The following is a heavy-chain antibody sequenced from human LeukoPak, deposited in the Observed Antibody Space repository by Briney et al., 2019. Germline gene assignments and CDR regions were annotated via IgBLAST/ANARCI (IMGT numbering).Heavy chain of an antibody. CDR2: ISSSSSTM. D-gene: IGHD3-10*01. CDR3: ASWNFGNWFDP. CDR1: GFTFSSYS. Sequence: GSLRLSCAASGFTFSSYSMNWVRQAPGKGLEWVSYISSSSSTMCYADSVKSRFTISRDNAKNSLYLQMNSLRAEDTAVYYCASWNFGNWFDPWGQGTLVTVSS. J-gene: IGHJ5*02. V-gene: IGHV3-48*01.